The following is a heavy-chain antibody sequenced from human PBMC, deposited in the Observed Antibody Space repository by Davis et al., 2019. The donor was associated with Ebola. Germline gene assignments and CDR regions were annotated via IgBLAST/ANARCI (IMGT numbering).Heavy chain of an antibody. CDR1: GYTFTGYY. V-gene: IGHV1-2*06. CDR3: ARATLWFGESYGMDV. Sequence: AASVKVSCKASGYTFTGYYMHWVRPAPGQGLEWMGRINPNSGGTNYAQKFQGRVTMTRDTSISTAYMELSRLRSDDTAVYYCARATLWFGESYGMDVWGKETTVTVSS. D-gene: IGHD3-10*01. J-gene: IGHJ6*04. CDR2: INPNSGGT.